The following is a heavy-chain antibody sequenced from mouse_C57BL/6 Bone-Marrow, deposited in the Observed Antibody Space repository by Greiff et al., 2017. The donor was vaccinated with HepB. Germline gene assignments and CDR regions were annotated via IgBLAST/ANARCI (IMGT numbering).Heavy chain of an antibody. CDR2: IDPENGDT. Sequence: EVQLQQSGAELVRPGASVKLSCTASGFNIKDYYMHWVKQRPEQGLEWIGWIDPENGDTEYAPKFQGKATITADTSSNTAYLQLSSLTSEDTAVYCYATSRFTTVGYAMDYWGQGTSVTVSS. D-gene: IGHD1-1*01. J-gene: IGHJ4*01. CDR1: GFNIKDYY. CDR3: ATSRFTTVGYAMDY. V-gene: IGHV14-4*01.